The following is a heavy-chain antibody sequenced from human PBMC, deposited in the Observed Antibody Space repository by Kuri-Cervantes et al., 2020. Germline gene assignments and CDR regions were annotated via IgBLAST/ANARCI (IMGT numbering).Heavy chain of an antibody. CDR1: GYSISSGYY. D-gene: IGHD4-17*01. V-gene: IGHV4-38-2*01. CDR3: ARVTLSIDYGDLDAFDI. CDR2: IYHSGST. Sequence: GSLRLSCAVSGYSISSGYYWGWIRQPPGKGLEWIGSIYHSGSTYYNPSLKSRVTISVDTSKNQFSLKLSSVTAADTAVYYCARVTLSIDYGDLDAFDIWGQGTMVTVSS. J-gene: IGHJ3*02.